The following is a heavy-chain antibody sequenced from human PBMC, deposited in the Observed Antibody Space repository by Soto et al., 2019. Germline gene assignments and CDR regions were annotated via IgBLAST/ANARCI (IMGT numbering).Heavy chain of an antibody. J-gene: IGHJ4*02. Sequence: TSETLSLTCGVSDSSINSNYYWLWIRQPPGKGLEWIGAIHHSGTTYYTPSLKSRVTISMDSAKTHFSLILSSVTAAGTAKYYCARGLYGGNLVYRGQGTPVTVSS. CDR2: IHHSGTT. CDR1: DSSINSNYY. CDR3: ARGLYGGNLVY. D-gene: IGHD4-17*01. V-gene: IGHV4-38-2*01.